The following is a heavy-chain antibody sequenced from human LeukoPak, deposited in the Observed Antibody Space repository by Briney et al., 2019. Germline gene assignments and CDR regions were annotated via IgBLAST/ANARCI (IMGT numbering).Heavy chain of an antibody. CDR1: GGPINTGYY. CDR2: ISDSGNT. CDR3: ARGDDHFDY. V-gene: IGHV4-31*03. J-gene: IGHJ4*02. Sequence: SQALSLTCTVSGGPINTGYYWNWIRPHPGKGLEWIGQISDSGNTNYNPSLKGRVTMSVDTSQNQFSLKLSSVTAADTAVYYCARGDDHFDYWGQGSLVTVSS.